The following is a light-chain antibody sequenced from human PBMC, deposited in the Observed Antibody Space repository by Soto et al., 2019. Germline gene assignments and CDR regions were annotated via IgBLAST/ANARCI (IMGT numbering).Light chain of an antibody. V-gene: IGLV2-14*02. J-gene: IGLJ1*01. CDR3: SAYTVSRTYV. CDR1: SNDVGSYNL. CDR2: EGS. Sequence: QSVVTQPASVSGSPGQSITISCTGTSNDVGSYNLVSWYQQHPGKAPKLMIYEGSKRPSGVSHRFSGSKSGNTASLTISGLQGEDEADYYCSAYTVSRTYVFGTGTKLTVL.